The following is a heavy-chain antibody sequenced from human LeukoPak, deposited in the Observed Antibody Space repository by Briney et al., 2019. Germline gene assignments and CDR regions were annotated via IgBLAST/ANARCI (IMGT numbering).Heavy chain of an antibody. CDR2: IYYSGST. Sequence: PSETLSLTCTVSGGSISSSSYYWGWIRQPPGKGLEWIGSIYYSGSTYYNPSLKSRVTISVDTSKNQFSLKLSSVTAADTAVYYCARGGEQLVLFYFDYWGQGTLVTVSS. CDR1: GGSISSSSYY. J-gene: IGHJ4*02. V-gene: IGHV4-39*07. D-gene: IGHD6-6*01. CDR3: ARGGEQLVLFYFDY.